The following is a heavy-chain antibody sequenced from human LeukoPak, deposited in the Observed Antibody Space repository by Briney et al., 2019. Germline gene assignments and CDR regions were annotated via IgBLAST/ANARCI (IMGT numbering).Heavy chain of an antibody. Sequence: GGSLRLSCAATGFTFSSYAMSWVRQAPGKGLEWVSGISGSGGSTHYADSVKDRFTISRDNSKNTLYLQMNSLRAEDTAVYYCAKETVVVVAATPDAFDIWGQGTMVTVSS. J-gene: IGHJ3*02. V-gene: IGHV3-23*01. CDR1: GFTFSSYA. D-gene: IGHD2-15*01. CDR2: ISGSGGST. CDR3: AKETVVVVAATPDAFDI.